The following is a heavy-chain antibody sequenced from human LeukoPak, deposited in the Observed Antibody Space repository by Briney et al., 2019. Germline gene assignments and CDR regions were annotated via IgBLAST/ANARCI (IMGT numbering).Heavy chain of an antibody. J-gene: IGHJ5*02. D-gene: IGHD3-3*01. CDR1: GGSFSGYY. CDR2: INHSGST. Sequence: SETLSLTCAVYGGSFSGYYWSWIRQPPGKGLEWIAEINHSGSTNYNPSLKSRVTISVDTSKNQFSLKLSSVTAADTAVYYCARGLNYDFWSGYYYEGWPNWFDPWGQGTLVTVSP. V-gene: IGHV4-34*01. CDR3: ARGLNYDFWSGYYYEGWPNWFDP.